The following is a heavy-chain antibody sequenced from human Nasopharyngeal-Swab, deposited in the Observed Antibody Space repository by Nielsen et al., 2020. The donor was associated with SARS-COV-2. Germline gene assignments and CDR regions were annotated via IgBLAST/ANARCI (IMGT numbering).Heavy chain of an antibody. CDR2: ISGSGGTT. D-gene: IGHD7-27*01. J-gene: IGHJ6*02. CDR3: ARETPGDQFYGMDV. V-gene: IGHV3-23*01. CDR1: GFTFSTYA. Sequence: GGSLRLSCAASGFTFSTYAMSWLRQAPGKGLEWVSTISGSGGTTYYADSVKGRFTISRDNSKNTLYLQMNSLRAEDTAVYYCARETPGDQFYGMDVWGQGTTVTVSS.